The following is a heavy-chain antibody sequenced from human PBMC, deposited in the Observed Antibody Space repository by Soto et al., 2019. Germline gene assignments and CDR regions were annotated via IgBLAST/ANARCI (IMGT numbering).Heavy chain of an antibody. J-gene: IGHJ4*02. V-gene: IGHV3-23*01. CDR1: GFTFSNYA. D-gene: IGHD5-18*01. CDR3: AKQKEIQGFDY. CDR2: ISGSDGRI. Sequence: EVQLLESGGGLVQPGGSLRLSCAASGFTFSNYAMSWVRQAPGRGLEWVSAISGSDGRIYYADSVKGRFTISRDNSKNTLSLQMNSLRAEDTAVYFCAKQKEIQGFDYWGQGTLVTVSS.